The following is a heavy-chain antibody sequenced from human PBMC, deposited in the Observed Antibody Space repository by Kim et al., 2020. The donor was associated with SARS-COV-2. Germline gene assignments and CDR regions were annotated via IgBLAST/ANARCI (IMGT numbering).Heavy chain of an antibody. V-gene: IGHV3-30*04. CDR2: ISYDGSNK. CDR3: ARGPRITMIVVVHEYFQH. CDR1: GFTFSSYA. D-gene: IGHD3-22*01. J-gene: IGHJ1*01. Sequence: GGSLRLSCAASGFTFSSYAMHWVRQAPGKGLEWVAVISYDGSNKYYADSVKGRFTISRDNSKNTLYLQMNSLRAEDTAVYYCARGPRITMIVVVHEYFQHWGQGTLVTVSS.